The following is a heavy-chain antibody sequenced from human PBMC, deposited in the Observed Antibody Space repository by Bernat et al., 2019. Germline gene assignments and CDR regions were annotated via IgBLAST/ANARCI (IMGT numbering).Heavy chain of an antibody. CDR3: ARSSLGYCSSTSCLHFDY. Sequence: QVQLVESGGGVVQPGRSLRLSCAASGFTFSSYGMHWVRQAPGKGLEWVAVIWYDGSNKYYADSVKGRFTISRDNSKNTLYLQMNSLRAEDTAVYYCARSSLGYCSSTSCLHFDYWGQGTLVTVSS. D-gene: IGHD2-2*01. J-gene: IGHJ4*02. V-gene: IGHV3-33*01. CDR1: GFTFSSYG. CDR2: IWYDGSNK.